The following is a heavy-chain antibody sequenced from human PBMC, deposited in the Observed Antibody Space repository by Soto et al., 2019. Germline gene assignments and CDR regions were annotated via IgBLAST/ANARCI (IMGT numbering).Heavy chain of an antibody. Sequence: SPTLSLTCAISGDSVSSNTTSGNWVRQTPSRRLEWLGRTYSKSKWYNDYAVSVKSRISINPDTSKNQLSLQLNSVTPEDTAVYYCAKGDNLGPKTGYAFDPWGQGILVTVSS. J-gene: IGHJ5*02. V-gene: IGHV6-1*01. CDR2: TYSKSKWYN. CDR3: AKGDNLGPKTGYAFDP. CDR1: GDSVSSNTTS. D-gene: IGHD5-12*01.